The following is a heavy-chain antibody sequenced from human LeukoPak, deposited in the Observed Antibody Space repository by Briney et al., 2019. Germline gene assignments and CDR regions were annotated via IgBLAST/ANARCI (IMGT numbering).Heavy chain of an antibody. CDR1: GGSISSGGYY. CDR2: IYYSGST. J-gene: IGHJ6*02. CDR3: ARGPRYFDWFRPYYGMDV. V-gene: IGHV4-31*03. Sequence: PSETLSLTCTVSGGSISSGGYYWSWIRQHPGKGLEWIGYIYYSGSTNYNPSLKSRVTISVDTSKNQFSLKLSSVTAADTAVYYCARGPRYFDWFRPYYGMDVWGQGTTVTVSS. D-gene: IGHD3-9*01.